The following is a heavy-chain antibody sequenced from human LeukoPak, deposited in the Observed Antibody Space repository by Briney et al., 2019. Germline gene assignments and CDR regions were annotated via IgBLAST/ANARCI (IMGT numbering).Heavy chain of an antibody. Sequence: PGGSLRVSCAASGFTFSSYAMSWVRQAPGKGLEWVSAISGSGGSTYYADSVKGRFTISRDNSKNTLYLQMNSLRAEDTAVYYCAKTRDGYNYYFDYWGQGTLVTVSS. CDR2: ISGSGGST. CDR3: AKTRDGYNYYFDY. J-gene: IGHJ4*02. D-gene: IGHD5-24*01. CDR1: GFTFSSYA. V-gene: IGHV3-23*01.